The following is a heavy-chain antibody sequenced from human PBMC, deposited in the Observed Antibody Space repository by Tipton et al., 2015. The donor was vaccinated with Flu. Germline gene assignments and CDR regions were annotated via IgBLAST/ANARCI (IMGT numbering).Heavy chain of an antibody. CDR2: IYSGGST. V-gene: IGHV3-53*01. Sequence: SLRLSCAASGFTVSSNYMGWVRQAPGKGLEWVSVIYSGGSTYYADSVKGRFTISRDNSKNTLYLQMNSLRAEDTAVYYCARDSGYYSFDYWGQGTLVTVSS. D-gene: IGHD3-22*01. CDR1: GFTVSSNY. CDR3: ARDSGYYSFDY. J-gene: IGHJ4*02.